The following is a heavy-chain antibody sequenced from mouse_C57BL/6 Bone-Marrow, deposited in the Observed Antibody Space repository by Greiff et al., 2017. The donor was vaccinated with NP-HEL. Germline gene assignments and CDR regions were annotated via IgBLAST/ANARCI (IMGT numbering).Heavy chain of an antibody. CDR3: ARYGSSYLAWFAY. V-gene: IGHV5-17*01. CDR1: GFTFSDYG. CDR2: ISSGSSTI. J-gene: IGHJ3*01. D-gene: IGHD1-1*01. Sequence: EVKLVESGGGLVKPGGSLKLSCAASGFTFSDYGMHWVRQAPEKGLEWVAYISSGSSTIYYADTVKGRFTISRDNAKNTLFLQMTSLMSEDTAMYYCARYGSSYLAWFAYWGQGTLVTVSA.